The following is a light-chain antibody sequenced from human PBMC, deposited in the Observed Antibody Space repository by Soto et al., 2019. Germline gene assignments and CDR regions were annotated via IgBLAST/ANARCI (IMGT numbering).Light chain of an antibody. Sequence: DIQLTQSPSFLSASVGDRVTITCRASQGISSFLAWYQQKPGKAPELLIFAASTLQNGVPSRFSGSGSGTEFTLTLSSLQPEDFATYSCLHLNSYSPDTFGPGTKVDVK. J-gene: IGKJ3*01. CDR3: LHLNSYSPDT. V-gene: IGKV1-9*01. CDR2: AAS. CDR1: QGISSF.